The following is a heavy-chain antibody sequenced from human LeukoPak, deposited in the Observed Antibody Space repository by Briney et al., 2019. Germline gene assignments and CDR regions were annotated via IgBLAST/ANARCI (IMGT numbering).Heavy chain of an antibody. CDR1: GFTFSSYA. CDR3: TREEEASVGSDY. J-gene: IGHJ4*02. CDR2: ISYDGTNE. V-gene: IGHV3-30*04. Sequence: GRSLRLSCAASGFTFSSYAMHWVRQGPGKGLEWVAGISYDGTNEYYADSVKGRFTISRDNSKDTLYLQMSSLRAEDTAVYYCTREEEASVGSDYWGQGTLVTVSS. D-gene: IGHD2-15*01.